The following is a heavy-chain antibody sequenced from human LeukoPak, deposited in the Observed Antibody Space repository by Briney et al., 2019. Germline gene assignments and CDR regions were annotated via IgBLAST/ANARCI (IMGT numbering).Heavy chain of an antibody. D-gene: IGHD2-8*01. CDR1: GFPFSSAP. CDR3: AQWHTVDY. Sequence: GSLGLSLATSGFPFSSAPMSWVRQAPGKGLEWVSVIGGSGGNTNYADSVRGRFTISRDNSKNTLYLQMNSLRAEDTAVYYCAQWHTVDYWGQGTLVTVSS. CDR2: IGGSGGNT. V-gene: IGHV3-23*01. J-gene: IGHJ4*02.